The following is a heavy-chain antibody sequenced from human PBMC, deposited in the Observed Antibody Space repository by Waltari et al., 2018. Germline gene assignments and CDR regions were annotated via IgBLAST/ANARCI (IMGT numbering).Heavy chain of an antibody. J-gene: IGHJ4*02. Sequence: QVQLRESGPGLVRSSETLSLTCTVSGHSVNNDFYWAWIRQSPGGGLEWLASIYHTGRSHYNSSLKSRVSISTDMSTKQFFLTLTHLTAADTAVYYCAEEGNTTAGLFDSWGQGTLVTVSS. V-gene: IGHV4-38-2*02. CDR2: IYHTGRS. CDR3: AEEGNTTAGLFDS. CDR1: GHSVNNDFY. D-gene: IGHD6-25*01.